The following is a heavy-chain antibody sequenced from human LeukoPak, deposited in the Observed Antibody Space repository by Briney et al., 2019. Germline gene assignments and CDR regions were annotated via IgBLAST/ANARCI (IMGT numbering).Heavy chain of an antibody. CDR2: IIPIFGTA. CDR3: ARRERTNLDQNWFDP. V-gene: IGHV1-69*01. Sequence: ASVKVSCKASAGTFSSYAISWVRQAPGQGLEWMGGIIPIFGTANYAQKFQGRVTITADESTSTAYMEMSSLRSEDTAVYYCARRERTNLDQNWFDPWGQGTLVTVSS. CDR1: AGTFSSYA. J-gene: IGHJ5*02.